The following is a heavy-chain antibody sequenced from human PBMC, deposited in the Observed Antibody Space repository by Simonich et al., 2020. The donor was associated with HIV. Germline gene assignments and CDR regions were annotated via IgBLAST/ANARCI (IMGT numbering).Heavy chain of an antibody. J-gene: IGHJ4*02. Sequence: QVLLQESGPGLVKPSETLSLTCSVSGGSISSSNYYWGWIRQSPGKGLEWIGEINHRGNINYNPSLKSRVTVSVDTSKNEFSLNLNSVTAADTAVYYCARRLSIAATVYFDYWGQGTLVTVSS. V-gene: IGHV4-39*07. CDR3: ARRLSIAATVYFDY. CDR2: INHRGNI. D-gene: IGHD6-13*01. CDR1: GGSISSSNYY.